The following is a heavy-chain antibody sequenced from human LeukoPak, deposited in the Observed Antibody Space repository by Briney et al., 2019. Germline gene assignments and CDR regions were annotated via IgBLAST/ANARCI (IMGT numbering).Heavy chain of an antibody. V-gene: IGHV1-18*01. CDR3: ARPGADCGSAGCYTYPYYGLDV. J-gene: IGHJ6*02. Sequence: EASVKVSFKASGYSFSGHGITWVRQAPGQGLEWMGWISAYNGNTKYAQNLQGRVTMTTDISTSTAYMELRSLRSDDTAVYYCARPGADCGSAGCYTYPYYGLDVWGQGTTVTVSS. CDR1: GYSFSGHG. CDR2: ISAYNGNT. D-gene: IGHD2-2*02.